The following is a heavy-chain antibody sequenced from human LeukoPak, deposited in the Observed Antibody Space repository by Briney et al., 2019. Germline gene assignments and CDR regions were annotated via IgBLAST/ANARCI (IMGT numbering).Heavy chain of an antibody. J-gene: IGHJ6*03. CDR1: GFMFSNYY. Sequence: GGSLRLSCVGSGFMFSNYYMYWVRQAPGKGLVWVSRIKNAGIDTIYADSVKGRFTVSRDNANTTVYLQMSSLRAEDTAVYYCARGGYGHNMDVWGEGTTVTVSS. V-gene: IGHV3-74*01. D-gene: IGHD3-10*01. CDR3: ARGGYGHNMDV. CDR2: IKNAGIDT.